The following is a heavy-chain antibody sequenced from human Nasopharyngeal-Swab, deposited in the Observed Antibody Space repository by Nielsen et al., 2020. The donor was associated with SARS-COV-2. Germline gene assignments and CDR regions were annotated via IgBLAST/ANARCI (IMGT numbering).Heavy chain of an antibody. J-gene: IGHJ6*02. CDR1: GGSFSGYY. V-gene: IGHV4-34*01. D-gene: IGHD3-3*01. Sequence: SETLSLTCAVYGGSFSGYYWSWIRQPPGKGLEWIGEINHSGSTNYNPSLKSRVTISVDTSKNQFSLKLTSVTAADTAVYYCARGPHRRITIFGVVIESYYYGMDVWGQGTTVIVSS. CDR2: INHSGST. CDR3: ARGPHRRITIFGVVIESYYYGMDV.